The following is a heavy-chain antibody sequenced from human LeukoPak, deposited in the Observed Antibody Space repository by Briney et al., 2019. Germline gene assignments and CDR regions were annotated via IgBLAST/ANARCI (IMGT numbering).Heavy chain of an antibody. CDR2: INHSGST. Sequence: KGLEWIGEINHSGSTNYNPSLKSRVTISVDTSKNQFSLKLSSVTAADTAVYYCARGRGGDYWGQGTLVTVSS. V-gene: IGHV4-34*01. CDR3: ARGRGGDY. J-gene: IGHJ4*02. D-gene: IGHD4-23*01.